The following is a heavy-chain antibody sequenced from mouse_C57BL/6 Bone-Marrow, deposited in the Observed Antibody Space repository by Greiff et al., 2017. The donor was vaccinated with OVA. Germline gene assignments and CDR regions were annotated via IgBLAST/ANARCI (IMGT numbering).Heavy chain of an antibody. J-gene: IGHJ3*01. CDR1: GYTFTEYT. Sequence: VKLMESGAELVKPGASVKLSCKASGYTFTEYTIHWVKQRPGQGLEWIGWFYPGSGSIKYNEKFKDKATLTADKSSSTVYMELSRLTSEDSAVYFCARDEGICNGSMAWFAYWGQGTLVTVSA. V-gene: IGHV1-62-2*01. D-gene: IGHD1-1*01. CDR3: ARDEGICNGSMAWFAY. CDR2: FYPGSGSI.